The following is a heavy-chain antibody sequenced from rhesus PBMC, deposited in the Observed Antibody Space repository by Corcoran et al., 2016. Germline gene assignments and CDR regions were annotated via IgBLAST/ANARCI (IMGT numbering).Heavy chain of an antibody. D-gene: IGHD1-44*02. V-gene: IGHV3S42*01. CDR3: ALGSRGY. CDR1: GFTFSSYW. J-gene: IGHJ4*01. Sequence: EVQLVESGGGLAKPVGSLRLSCAASGFTFSSYWLKWVRQTPETVQKWRTECRRGGHNTYYAGCVKGSCTISRNDTDTTIYPHMSGRGAEDTAVYYCALGSRGYWGQGVLVTVSS. CDR2: CRRGGHNT.